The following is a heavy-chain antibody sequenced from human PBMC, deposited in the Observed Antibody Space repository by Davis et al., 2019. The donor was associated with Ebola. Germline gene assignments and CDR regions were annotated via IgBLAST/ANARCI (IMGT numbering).Heavy chain of an antibody. D-gene: IGHD1/OR15-1a*01. V-gene: IGHV1-46*01. J-gene: IGHJ4*02. CDR2: INPASGIA. Sequence: ASVPVSCKASGYTFTSYYMHWVRQAPGQGLDWMGLINPASGIATYAQKFQGRLSITTDTSTSTVDLDLSSLGPEDTAVYYCARDPMNTLAALPDFWGQGTLVTVSS. CDR1: GYTFTSYY. CDR3: ARDPMNTLAALPDF.